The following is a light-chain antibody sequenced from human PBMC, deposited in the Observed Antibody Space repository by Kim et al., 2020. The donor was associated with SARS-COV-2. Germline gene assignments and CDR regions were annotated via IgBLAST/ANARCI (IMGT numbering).Light chain of an antibody. Sequence: QTATRTSTGNSNTLRHQVAVWLQQHQGHPPKLLSYRNNNRPSGISERLSASRSENTASLTITGLQTEDEADYYCSAWDSSLSAWVFGGGTQLTVL. CDR1: SNTLRHQV. V-gene: IGLV10-54*01. J-gene: IGLJ3*02. CDR3: SAWDSSLSAWV. CDR2: RNN.